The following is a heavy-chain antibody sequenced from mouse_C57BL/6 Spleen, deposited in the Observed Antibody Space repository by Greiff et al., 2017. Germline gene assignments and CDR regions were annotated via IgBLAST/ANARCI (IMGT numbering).Heavy chain of an antibody. Sequence: QVQLQQSGAELVKPGASVKISCKASGYAFSSYWMNWVKQRPGKGLEWIGQIYPGDGDTNYNGKFKGKATLTADKSSSTAYMQLSSLTSEDSAVYFCARGGRTHYFDYWGQGTTLTVSS. CDR2: IYPGDGDT. V-gene: IGHV1-80*01. J-gene: IGHJ2*01. CDR3: ARGGRTHYFDY. D-gene: IGHD3-3*01. CDR1: GYAFSSYW.